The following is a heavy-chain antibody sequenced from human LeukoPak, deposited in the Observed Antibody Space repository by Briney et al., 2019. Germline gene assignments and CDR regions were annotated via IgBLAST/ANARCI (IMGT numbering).Heavy chain of an antibody. Sequence: ASVKVSCKASGYTFTDYYMHWVRQAPGQGLEWMGWFNPNSGGTIYAQKFQGRVTMTRDTSISTAYMEVSSLRPDDTAVYYCARVDSSSSDPWGQGTLVTVSS. J-gene: IGHJ5*02. D-gene: IGHD6-6*01. CDR1: GYTFTDYY. CDR2: FNPNSGGT. V-gene: IGHV1-2*02. CDR3: ARVDSSSSDP.